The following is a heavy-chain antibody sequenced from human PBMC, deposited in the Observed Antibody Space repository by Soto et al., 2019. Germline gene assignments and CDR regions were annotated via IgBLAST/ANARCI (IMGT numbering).Heavy chain of an antibody. V-gene: IGHV3-11*01. Sequence: AGGSLRLSCAASGFTFSGYYMSWIRQAPGKGLEWVSYISSSGSTIYYADSVKGRFTISRDNAKNSLYLQMNSLRAEDTAVYYCAIDQVAFDYWDPWTLVTVSS. CDR2: ISSSGSTI. CDR3: AIDQVAFDY. D-gene: IGHD2-15*01. CDR1: GFTFSGYY. J-gene: IGHJ4*02.